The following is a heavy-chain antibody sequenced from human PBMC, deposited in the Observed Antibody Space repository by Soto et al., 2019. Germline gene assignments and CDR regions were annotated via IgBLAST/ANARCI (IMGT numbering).Heavy chain of an antibody. D-gene: IGHD4-17*01. CDR1: GYTFTNYD. CDR2: TNPKSGYT. V-gene: IGHV1-8*01. CDR3: ARPDGDLDY. Sequence: QVQLVQSGAEVKKPGASVKVSCKASGYTFTNYDINWVRQATGQGLEWMGWTNPKSGYTGFAQKFQGRVTMTRDSSKSTAYMELHSLTSEDTAVYYCARPDGDLDYWGQGTLITVSS. J-gene: IGHJ4*02.